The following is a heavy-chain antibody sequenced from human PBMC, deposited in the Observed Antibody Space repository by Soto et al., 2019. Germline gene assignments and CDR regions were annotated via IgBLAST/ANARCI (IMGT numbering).Heavy chain of an antibody. CDR3: AKGRGDYDILTGYYMEAFDI. V-gene: IGHV3-30*18. D-gene: IGHD3-9*01. CDR1: GFTFSSYG. CDR2: ISDDGSST. J-gene: IGHJ3*02. Sequence: GGSLRLSCAASGFTFSSYGMHWVRQAPGKGLEWVAVISDDGSSTYYADSVKGRFTISRDNSKNTLYLQMNSLRAEDTAVYYCAKGRGDYDILTGYYMEAFDIWGQGTMVTVSS.